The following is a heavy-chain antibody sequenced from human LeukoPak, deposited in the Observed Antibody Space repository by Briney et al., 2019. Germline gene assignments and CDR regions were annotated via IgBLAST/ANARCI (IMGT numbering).Heavy chain of an antibody. J-gene: IGHJ5*02. V-gene: IGHV3-30*02. CDR1: GFTFSSYG. Sequence: PGGSLRLSCAASGFTFSSYGMHWVRQAPGKGLEWVAFIRYDGSNKYYADSVKGRFTISRDNSKNTLYLQMNSLRAEDTAVYYCAKDPFSRSSSWGGNWFDPWGQGTLVTVSS. CDR2: IRYDGSNK. D-gene: IGHD6-13*01. CDR3: AKDPFSRSSSWGGNWFDP.